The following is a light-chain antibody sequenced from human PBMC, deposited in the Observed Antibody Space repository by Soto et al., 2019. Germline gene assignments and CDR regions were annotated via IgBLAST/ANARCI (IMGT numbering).Light chain of an antibody. Sequence: EIVMTQSPATLSMSPGESATLSCRASQSVSSNLAWYQQKPGQAPRLLMYDASKRATGIPARFSGSGSGTDFTLTISSLEPEDFAVYYCQQRDIWPWTFGQGTKVDIK. CDR1: QSVSSN. CDR2: DAS. CDR3: QQRDIWPWT. J-gene: IGKJ1*01. V-gene: IGKV3-11*01.